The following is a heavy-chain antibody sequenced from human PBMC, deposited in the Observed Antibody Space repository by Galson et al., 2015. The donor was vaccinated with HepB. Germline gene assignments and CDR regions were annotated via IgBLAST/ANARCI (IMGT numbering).Heavy chain of an antibody. V-gene: IGHV3-30-3*01. CDR3: AKDGTIAAADYFFDF. Sequence: SLRLSCAASGFTFSSYAMHWVRQAPGKGLEWVAVISYNGNNIYYTDSVKGRFTISRDNSKNTLYLQMNSLRADDTAVYYCAKDGTIAAADYFFDFWGQGTLLTVSS. CDR1: GFTFSSYA. CDR2: ISYNGNNI. D-gene: IGHD6-13*01. J-gene: IGHJ4*02.